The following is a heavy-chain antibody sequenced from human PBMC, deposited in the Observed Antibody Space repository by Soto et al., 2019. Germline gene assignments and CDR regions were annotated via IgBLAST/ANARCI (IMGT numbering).Heavy chain of an antibody. CDR2: IYYSGST. V-gene: IGHV4-61*01. Sequence: PSETLSLTCTVSGGSVSSSSYYWSWIRQPPGKGLEWIGYIYYSGSTNYNPSLKSRVTISVDTSKNQFSLKLSSVTAADTAVYYCARVYGGFDYWGQGTLVTVSS. J-gene: IGHJ4*02. CDR1: GGSVSSSSYY. D-gene: IGHD3-10*01. CDR3: ARVYGGFDY.